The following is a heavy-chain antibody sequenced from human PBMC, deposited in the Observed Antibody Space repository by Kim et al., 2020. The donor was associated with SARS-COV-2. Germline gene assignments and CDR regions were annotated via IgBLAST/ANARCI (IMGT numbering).Heavy chain of an antibody. CDR3: ARAYSGSYYGGFDP. J-gene: IGHJ5*02. V-gene: IGHV3-30*04. D-gene: IGHD1-26*01. CDR1: GFTFSSYA. Sequence: GGSLRLSCAASGFTFSSYAMHWVRQAPGKGLEWVAVISYDGSNKYYADSVKGRFTISRDNSKNTLYLQMNSLRAEDTAVYYCARAYSGSYYGGFDPWGQVTLVTVSS. CDR2: ISYDGSNK.